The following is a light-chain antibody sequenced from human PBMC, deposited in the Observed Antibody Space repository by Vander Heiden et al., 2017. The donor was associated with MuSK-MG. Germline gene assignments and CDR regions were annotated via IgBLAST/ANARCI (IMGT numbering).Light chain of an antibody. Sequence: EILMTQSPATLSVSPGERATLSCRASQSDSSNLAWYQQKPGQAPRLLIYGASTRATGIPARFSGSGSGTEFTRTISSLQSEDFAVYYCQQYNNWPWTFGQGTKVEIK. J-gene: IGKJ1*01. CDR3: QQYNNWPWT. CDR2: GAS. CDR1: QSDSSN. V-gene: IGKV3-15*01.